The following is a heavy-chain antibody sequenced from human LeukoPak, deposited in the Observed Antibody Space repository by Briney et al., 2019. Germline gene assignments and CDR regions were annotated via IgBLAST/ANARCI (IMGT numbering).Heavy chain of an antibody. Sequence: SETLTLTCTVSGGSISSSSYYWGWIRRPPGKGLEWIGSIYYSGSTYYNPSLKSRVTISVDTSKNQFSLKLSSVTAADTAVYYCARRAVAGSTGTFDYWGQGTLVTVSS. CDR1: GGSISSSSYY. CDR2: IYYSGST. D-gene: IGHD6-19*01. CDR3: ARRAVAGSTGTFDY. V-gene: IGHV4-39*01. J-gene: IGHJ4*02.